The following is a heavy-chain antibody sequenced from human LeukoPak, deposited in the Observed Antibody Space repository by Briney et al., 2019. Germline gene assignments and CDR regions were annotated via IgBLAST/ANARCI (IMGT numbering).Heavy chain of an antibody. Sequence: GGSLRLSCAASGFTFSGYWMSWVRQAPGKGLEWVANIEGDGSTKYYVDSVKGRFTISRDNSKNTLYLQMDSLRAEDTAVYYCARDYDFWSGYYSPTRGYFGYWGQGTLVTVSS. CDR2: IEGDGSTK. J-gene: IGHJ4*02. D-gene: IGHD3-3*01. CDR1: GFTFSGYW. V-gene: IGHV3-7*01. CDR3: ARDYDFWSGYYSPTRGYFGY.